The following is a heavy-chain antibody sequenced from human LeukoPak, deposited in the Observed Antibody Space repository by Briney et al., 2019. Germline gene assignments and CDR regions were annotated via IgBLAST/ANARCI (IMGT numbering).Heavy chain of an antibody. CDR3: AKGRIAAAVGAFDI. CDR2: ISWNSGSI. CDR1: GFTFDDYA. D-gene: IGHD6-13*01. Sequence: GGSLRLPCAASGFTFDDYAMHWVRQAPGKGLEWVSGISWNSGSIGYADSVKGRFTISRDNAKNSLYLQMNSLRAEDMALYYCAKGRIAAAVGAFDIWGQGTMVTVSS. V-gene: IGHV3-9*03. J-gene: IGHJ3*02.